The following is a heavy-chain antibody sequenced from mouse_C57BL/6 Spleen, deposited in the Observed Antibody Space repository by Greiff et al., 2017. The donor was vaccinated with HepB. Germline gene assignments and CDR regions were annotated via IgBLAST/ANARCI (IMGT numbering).Heavy chain of an antibody. CDR1: GFTFSSYT. V-gene: IGHV5-9*01. CDR3: ARPYYYGSSLYFDY. J-gene: IGHJ2*01. D-gene: IGHD1-1*01. Sequence: DVKLVESGGGLVKPGGSLKLSCAASGFTFSSYTMSWVRQTPEKRLEWVATISGGGGNTYYPDSVKGRFTISRDNAKNTLYLQMSSLRSEDTALYYCARPYYYGSSLYFDYWGQGTTLTVSS. CDR2: ISGGGGNT.